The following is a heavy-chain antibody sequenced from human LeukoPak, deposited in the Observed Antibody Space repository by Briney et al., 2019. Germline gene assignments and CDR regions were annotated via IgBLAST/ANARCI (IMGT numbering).Heavy chain of an antibody. D-gene: IGHD4-17*01. CDR2: INPNSGGT. CDR1: GYTFTGYY. CDR3: ARDGGGLGATYGDFDFDY. Sequence: ASVKVSCKASGYTFTGYYMHWVRQAPGQGLEWMGWINPNSGGTNYAQKFQGRVTMTRDTSISTAYMELSRLRSDDTAVYYCARDGGGLGATYGDFDFDYWGQGTLVTVSS. J-gene: IGHJ4*02. V-gene: IGHV1-2*02.